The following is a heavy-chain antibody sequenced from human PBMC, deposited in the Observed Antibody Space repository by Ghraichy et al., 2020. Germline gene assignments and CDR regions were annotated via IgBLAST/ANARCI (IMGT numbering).Heavy chain of an antibody. Sequence: GVLNISCSVSGFTFRTYAMYWVRQAPGKGLEYVSAIGSAGLATNYADSVKGRFAMSRDSSKNILYLQMSSLRPEDTAMYYCVRVVPRKQSWLGYADFWGPGTLVTVSS. CDR1: GFTFRTYA. V-gene: IGHV3-64D*06. J-gene: IGHJ4*02. D-gene: IGHD5-18*01. CDR3: VRVVPRKQSWLGYADF. CDR2: IGSAGLAT.